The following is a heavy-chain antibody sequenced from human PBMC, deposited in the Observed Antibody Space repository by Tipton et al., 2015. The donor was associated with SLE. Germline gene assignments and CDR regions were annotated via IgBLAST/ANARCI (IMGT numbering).Heavy chain of an antibody. D-gene: IGHD7-27*01. CDR3: ASWVGNQNY. CDR2: VNQGGSEK. V-gene: IGHV3-7*01. CDR1: GFAFSSSW. Sequence: SLRLSCAASGFAFSSSWMSWVRQAPGKGLEWVAHVNQGGSEKYYVDSVKGRFTISGDNAKNSLYPQMNSLRAEDTAVYYCASWVGNQNYWGQGTLVTVSS. J-gene: IGHJ4*02.